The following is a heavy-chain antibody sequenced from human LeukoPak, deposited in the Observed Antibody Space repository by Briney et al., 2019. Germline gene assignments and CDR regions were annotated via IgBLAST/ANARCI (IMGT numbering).Heavy chain of an antibody. J-gene: IGHJ4*02. D-gene: IGHD5-12*01. CDR2: INPNTGGT. Sequence: ASVKVSCKASGYTFTGYFMHWVRQAPGQGLDWMGWINPNTGGTKYAQKFQGRVTMTRDTSIGTAYMELSTVTSDDTAVYYCARRVGTMQPFDYWGQGTLVTVSS. CDR1: GYTFTGYF. V-gene: IGHV1-2*02. CDR3: ARRVGTMQPFDY.